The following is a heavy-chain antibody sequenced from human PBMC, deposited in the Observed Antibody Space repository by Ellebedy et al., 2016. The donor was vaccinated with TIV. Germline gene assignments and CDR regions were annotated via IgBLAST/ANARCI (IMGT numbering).Heavy chain of an antibody. CDR2: IAYDGSNK. D-gene: IGHD3-16*01. Sequence: GESLKISCAASGFTFSSYAMRWVRQAPGKGLEWVAVIAYDGSNKYYADSVKGRFTLSRDNSKKMLYLQMRSLRAEDTAVYYCARDLGGALDSWGQGTLVTVSS. J-gene: IGHJ4*02. CDR1: GFTFSSYA. V-gene: IGHV3-30*04. CDR3: ARDLGGALDS.